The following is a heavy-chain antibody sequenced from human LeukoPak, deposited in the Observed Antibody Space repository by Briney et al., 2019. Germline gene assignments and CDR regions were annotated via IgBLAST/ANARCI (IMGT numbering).Heavy chain of an antibody. J-gene: IGHJ4*02. CDR3: AREVGAGYSSSWYELSFDY. CDR2: INPSGGST. D-gene: IGHD6-13*01. V-gene: IGHV1-46*01. Sequence: ASVKVSCKASGYTFTSYYMHWVRQAPGQGLEWMGIINPSGGSTSYAQTFQGRVTMTRDTSTSTVYMELSSLRSEDTAVYYCAREVGAGYSSSWYELSFDYWGQGTLVTVSS. CDR1: GYTFTSYY.